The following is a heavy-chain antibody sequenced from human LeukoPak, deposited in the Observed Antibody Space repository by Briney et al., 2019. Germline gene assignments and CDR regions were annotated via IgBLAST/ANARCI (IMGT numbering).Heavy chain of an antibody. J-gene: IGHJ4*02. CDR3: ARDNYYGSGSPIYYFDY. D-gene: IGHD3-10*01. CDR2: IKQDGSEE. CDR1: GFTFSSYW. V-gene: IGHV3-7*01. Sequence: PGGSLRLSCAASGFTFSSYWMSWVRQAPGKGLEWVANIKQDGSEEYYVDSVKGRFTISRDNAKNSLYLQMNSLRAEDTAVYYCARDNYYGSGSPIYYFDYWGQGTLVTVSS.